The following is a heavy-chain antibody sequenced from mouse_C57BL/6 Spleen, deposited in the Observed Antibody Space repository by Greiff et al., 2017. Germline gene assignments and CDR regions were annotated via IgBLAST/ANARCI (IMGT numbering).Heavy chain of an antibody. CDR2: IHPNSGST. CDR3: VITTVVARDMDY. J-gene: IGHJ4*01. Sequence: QVHVKQPWAELVKPGASVKLSCKASGYTFTSYWMHWVKQRPGQGLEWIGMIHPNSGSTNYNEKFKSKATLTVDKSSSTAYMQLSSLTSEDSAVYYCVITTVVARDMDYWGQGTSVTVSS. D-gene: IGHD1-1*01. V-gene: IGHV1-64*01. CDR1: GYTFTSYW.